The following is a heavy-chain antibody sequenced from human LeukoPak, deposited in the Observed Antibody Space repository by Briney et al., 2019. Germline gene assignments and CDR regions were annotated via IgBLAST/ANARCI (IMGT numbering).Heavy chain of an antibody. D-gene: IGHD3-10*01. CDR3: ARAHANITMVRGVNPADY. CDR2: INTNTGNP. Sequence: ASVKVSCKASGYTFTSYAMNWVRQAPGQGLEWMGWINTNTGNPTYAQGFTGRFVFSLDTSVSTAYLQISSLKAEDTAVYYCARAHANITMVRGVNPADYWGQGTLVTVSS. J-gene: IGHJ4*02. CDR1: GYTFTSYA. V-gene: IGHV7-4-1*02.